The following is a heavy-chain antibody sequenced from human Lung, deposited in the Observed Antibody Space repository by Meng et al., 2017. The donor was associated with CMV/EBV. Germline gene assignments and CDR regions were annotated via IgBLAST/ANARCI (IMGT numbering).Heavy chain of an antibody. V-gene: IGHV3-23*01. CDR1: GFTFSSYV. Sequence: GGSLRLXCAASGFTFSSYVINLVRQAPGKGLEWVSAISGSGHSTYYADSVKGRFTISRDNSKNTLFLQMYSLRAEDTAVYYCARSPGVYGYCFDYWGQGTRVTVSS. CDR3: ARSPGVYGYCFDY. J-gene: IGHJ4*02. D-gene: IGHD5-18*01. CDR2: ISGSGHST.